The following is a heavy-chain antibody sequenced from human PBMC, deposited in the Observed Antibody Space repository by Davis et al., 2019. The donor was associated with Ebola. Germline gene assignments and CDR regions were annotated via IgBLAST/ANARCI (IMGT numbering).Heavy chain of an antibody. D-gene: IGHD2-2*01. J-gene: IGHJ6*02. CDR1: GGSFSDYY. CDR3: AGDHARGDNIVVVPAAIGGMDV. CDR2: INHSGST. Sequence: MPSETLSLTCAVYGGSFSDYYWSWIRQPPGKGLEWIGEINHSGSTNYNPSLKSRVTISIDTSKNQFSLKLSSVTAADTAVYYCAGDHARGDNIVVVPAAIGGMDVWGQGTTVTVSS. V-gene: IGHV4-34*01.